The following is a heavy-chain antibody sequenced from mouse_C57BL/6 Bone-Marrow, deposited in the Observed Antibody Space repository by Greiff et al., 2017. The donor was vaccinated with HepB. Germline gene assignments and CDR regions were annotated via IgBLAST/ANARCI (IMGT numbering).Heavy chain of an antibody. CDR1: GFTFSDYY. J-gene: IGHJ1*03. CDR2: INYDGSST. CDR3: ARDRYYYGSSWYFDV. V-gene: IGHV5-16*01. D-gene: IGHD1-1*01. Sequence: VQLKESEGGLVQPGSSMKLSCTASGFTFSDYYMAWVRQVPEKGLEWVANINYDGSSTYYLDSLKSRFIISRDNAKNILYLQMSSLTSEDTATYYCARDRYYYGSSWYFDVWGTGTTVTVSS.